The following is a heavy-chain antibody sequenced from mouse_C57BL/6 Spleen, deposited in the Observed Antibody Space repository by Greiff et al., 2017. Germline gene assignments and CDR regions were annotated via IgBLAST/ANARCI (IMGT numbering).Heavy chain of an antibody. D-gene: IGHD2-12*01. CDR1: GYTFTDYY. CDR3: ARLRHVFDY. Sequence: EVQLQQSGPELVKPGASVKISCKASGYTFTDYYMNWVKQSPGKSLEWIGDINPNNGGTSYNQKFKGKATLTVDKSSSTAYMELRSLTSEDSAVYYCARLRHVFDYWGQGTTVTVSS. J-gene: IGHJ2*01. V-gene: IGHV1-26*01. CDR2: INPNNGGT.